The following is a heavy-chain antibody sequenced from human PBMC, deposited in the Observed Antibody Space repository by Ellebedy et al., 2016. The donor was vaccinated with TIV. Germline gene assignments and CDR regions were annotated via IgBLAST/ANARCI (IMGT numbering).Heavy chain of an antibody. CDR3: AAERPAGIFPGSDGMDV. Sequence: ASVKVSCKASGFTFTSSAVQWVRQARGQRLEWIGWIVVGSGNTNYAQKFQERVTITRDMSTSTAYMELSSLRSEDTAVYYCAAERPAGIFPGSDGMDVWGQGTTVTVSS. J-gene: IGHJ6*02. D-gene: IGHD2-15*01. CDR2: IVVGSGNT. CDR1: GFTFTSSA. V-gene: IGHV1-58*01.